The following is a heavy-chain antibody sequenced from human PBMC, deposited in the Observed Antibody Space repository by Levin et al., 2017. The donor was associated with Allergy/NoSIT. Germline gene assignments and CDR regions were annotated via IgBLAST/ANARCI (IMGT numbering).Heavy chain of an antibody. J-gene: IGHJ5*02. D-gene: IGHD2-2*01. Sequence: SETLSLTCTVSGGSISSSSYYWGWIRQPPGKGLEWIGSIYYSGSTYYNPSLKSRVTISVDTSKNQFSLKLSSVTAADTAVYYCARDAYQLPEGLNWFDPWGQGTLVTVSS. V-gene: IGHV4-39*07. CDR3: ARDAYQLPEGLNWFDP. CDR1: GGSISSSSYY. CDR2: IYYSGST.